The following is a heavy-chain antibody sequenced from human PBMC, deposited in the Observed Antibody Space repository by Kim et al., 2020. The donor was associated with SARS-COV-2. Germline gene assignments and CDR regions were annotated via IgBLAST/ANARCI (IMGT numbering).Heavy chain of an antibody. CDR3: ARGDCTNGLCGTMDV. CDR1: GGSVSSGVYY. CDR2: IYYNRKT. V-gene: IGHV4-61*08. J-gene: IGHJ6*02. D-gene: IGHD2-8*01. Sequence: SETLSLTCSVSGGSVSSGVYYWSWIRQPPEKGLEWIGYIYYNRKTNYNPSLKSRVTISVDTSKSQFSLKLSSVTAADTGVYYCARGDCTNGLCGTMDVWGQGTTVTVSS.